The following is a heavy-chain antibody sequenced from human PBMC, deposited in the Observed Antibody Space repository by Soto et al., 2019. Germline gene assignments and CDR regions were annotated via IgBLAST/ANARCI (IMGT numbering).Heavy chain of an antibody. CDR3: AGDRRGSTRRRGMDV. V-gene: IGHV1-69*01. CDR2: LIPIFGTA. Sequence: QVQLVQSGAEVKKPGSSVKVSCKASGGTFSSYAISWVRQAPGQGLEWMGGLIPIFGTANYAQKFQGRVTINADESTRTAYMELSSLRSEDTAVYYCAGDRRGSTRRRGMDVWGQGTTVTVSS. D-gene: IGHD2-2*01. CDR1: GGTFSSYA. J-gene: IGHJ6*02.